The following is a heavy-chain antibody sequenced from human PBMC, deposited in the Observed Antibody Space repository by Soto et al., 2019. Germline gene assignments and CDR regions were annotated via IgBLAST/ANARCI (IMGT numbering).Heavy chain of an antibody. CDR2: IHSGGHS. CDR3: ARETYGDYVGYFDP. CDR1: GGSMNDNY. V-gene: IGHV4-59*12. Sequence: SETLSLTCTVSGGSMNDNYWSWIRQAPGKGLEWIAWIHSGGHSSSNPSLRSRVTMSVDTSKNQFSLKVTSVTAADTAVYYCARETYGDYVGYFDPWGQGIQVTVSS. J-gene: IGHJ5*02. D-gene: IGHD4-17*01.